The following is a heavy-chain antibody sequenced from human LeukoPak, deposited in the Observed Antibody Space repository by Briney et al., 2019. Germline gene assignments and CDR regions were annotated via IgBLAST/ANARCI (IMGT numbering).Heavy chain of an antibody. Sequence: SETLSLTCAVYGGSFSGYYWSWIRQPPGKGLEWIGEINHSGSTNYNPSLKSRVTISGDTSKNQVSLKLSSVTAADTAVYYCARGYITMVRGTGYYYMDVWGKGTTVTVS. CDR1: GGSFSGYY. CDR3: ARGYITMVRGTGYYYMDV. D-gene: IGHD3-10*01. CDR2: INHSGST. J-gene: IGHJ6*03. V-gene: IGHV4-34*01.